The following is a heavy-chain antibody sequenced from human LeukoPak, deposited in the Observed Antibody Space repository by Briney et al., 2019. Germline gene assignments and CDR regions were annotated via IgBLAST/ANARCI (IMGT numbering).Heavy chain of an antibody. Sequence: GGSLRLSCAASGFTFSSYWMSWVRQAPGKGLEWVANIKQDGSEKYYVDSVKGRFTISRDNAKNSLYLQMNSLRAQDTALYYCAKALAVAAYDDACDIWGQGTMVFVS. V-gene: IGHV3-7*03. CDR2: IKQDGSEK. J-gene: IGHJ3*02. D-gene: IGHD6-19*01. CDR1: GFTFSSYW. CDR3: AKALAVAAYDDACDI.